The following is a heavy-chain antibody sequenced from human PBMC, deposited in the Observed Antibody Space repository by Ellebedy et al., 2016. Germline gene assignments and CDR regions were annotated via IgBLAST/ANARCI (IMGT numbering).Heavy chain of an antibody. CDR3: ARQGYCSGGGCYGNWFDP. D-gene: IGHD2-15*01. V-gene: IGHV4-34*01. J-gene: IGHJ5*02. CDR1: VGSFSGYS. CDR2: INHSGST. Sequence: SETLSLXXAVYVGSFSGYSWTWIRQPPGKGLEWIGEINHSGSTNYNPSLKSRVTISVDTSKNQFSLKLSSMTAADTAVYYCARQGYCSGGGCYGNWFDPWGQGTLVTVSS.